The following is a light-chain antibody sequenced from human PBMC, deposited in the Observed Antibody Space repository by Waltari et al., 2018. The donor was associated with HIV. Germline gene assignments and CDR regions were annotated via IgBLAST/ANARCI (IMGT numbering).Light chain of an antibody. CDR2: QDD. J-gene: IGLJ2*01. CDR1: DLTKKY. Sequence: SYELTQPPSVSVSPGQTASLTCSGDDLTKKYVSWYQQRPGQSPVLVIYQDDRRTSGIPGRFSGSSSGNTATLTISGTQSMDEADYYCQAWDSNSAVFGGGTKLTVL. V-gene: IGLV3-1*01. CDR3: QAWDSNSAV.